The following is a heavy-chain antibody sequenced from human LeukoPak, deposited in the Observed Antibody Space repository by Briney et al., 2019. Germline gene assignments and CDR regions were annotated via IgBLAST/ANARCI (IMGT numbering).Heavy chain of an antibody. J-gene: IGHJ4*02. Sequence: GASVKVSCKASGYTFTTYGLSWVRQAPGQGLEWLGWISTYDDNIKYAQSLQGRLTLTIDTSTSTAYMELRSLTSDDTAVYYCARETYSNILTGTDYWSPGTLVTVSS. CDR2: ISTYDDNI. D-gene: IGHD3-9*01. V-gene: IGHV1-18*01. CDR3: ARETYSNILTGTDY. CDR1: GYTFTTYG.